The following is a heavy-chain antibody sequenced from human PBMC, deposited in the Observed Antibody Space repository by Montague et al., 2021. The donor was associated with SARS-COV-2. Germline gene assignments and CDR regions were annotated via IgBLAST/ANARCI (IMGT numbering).Heavy chain of an antibody. CDR2: IGIGGDT. Sequence: SLRLSCAASGFTFGGYDMNWVRQAPGKGLEWVSAIGIGGDTYYLGSVKGRFIISRGNAKNSLYLQMNSLRVGDTAVYYCARGGEWSSSSLPDYWGQGTLVTVSS. J-gene: IGHJ4*02. CDR3: ARGGEWSSSSLPDY. D-gene: IGHD6-6*01. CDR1: GFTFGGYD. V-gene: IGHV3-13*04.